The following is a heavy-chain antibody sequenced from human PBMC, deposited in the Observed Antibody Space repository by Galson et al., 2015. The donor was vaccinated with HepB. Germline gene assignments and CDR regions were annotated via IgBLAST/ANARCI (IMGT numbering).Heavy chain of an antibody. Sequence: SVKVSCKASNYTFSNLLIHWVRQAPGQGLEWMAVSSPTTVTTRSAQRFQGRVTMTRDTSTTTVHMELTSLRSDDTAVYYCAREASFFYNGTSLNYLPGRLPNWFDPWGQGTLVTVSS. J-gene: IGHJ5*02. CDR2: SSPTTVTT. D-gene: IGHD3-10*01. CDR3: AREASFFYNGTSLNYLPGRLPNWFDP. CDR1: NYTFSNLL. V-gene: IGHV1-46*01.